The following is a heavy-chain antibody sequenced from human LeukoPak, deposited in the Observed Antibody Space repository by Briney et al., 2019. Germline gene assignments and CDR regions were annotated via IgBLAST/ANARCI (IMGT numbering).Heavy chain of an antibody. CDR3: ARESNYESYYFDY. V-gene: IGHV3-7*01. D-gene: IGHD4-11*01. CDR1: GFTFSSYW. Sequence: GGSLRLSCAASGFTFSSYWMSWVRQAPGKGLEWVANIKQDGSEKYYVDSVKGRFTISRDNAKNSLYLQMNSLRAEDTAVYYCARESNYESYYFDYWGQGTLVTVSS. CDR2: IKQDGSEK. J-gene: IGHJ4*02.